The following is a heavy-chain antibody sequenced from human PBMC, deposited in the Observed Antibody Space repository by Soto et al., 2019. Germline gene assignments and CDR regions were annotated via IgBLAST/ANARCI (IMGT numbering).Heavy chain of an antibody. D-gene: IGHD6-19*01. CDR2: INLSGST. CDR1: GGSFSGYY. CDR3: ASSSGWYSRGFDY. J-gene: IGHJ4*02. V-gene: IGHV4-34*01. Sequence: QVQLQQWGAGLLKPSETLSLTCAVYGGSFSGYYWSWIRQPPGKGLEWIGEINLSGSTNYNPSLKSRVTISVDTSKNQFSLKLSSVTAADTAVYYCASSSGWYSRGFDYWGQGTLVTVSS.